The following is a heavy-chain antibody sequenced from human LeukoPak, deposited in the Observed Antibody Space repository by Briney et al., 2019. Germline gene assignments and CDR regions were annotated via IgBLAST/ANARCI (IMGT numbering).Heavy chain of an antibody. D-gene: IGHD6-19*01. Sequence: ASVKVSCKASGYTFTGYYMHRVRQAPGQGLEWMGWINPNSGGTNYAQKFQGRVTMTRDTSISTAYMELSRLRSDDTAVYYCARDLEQWLDGGDAFDIWGQGTMVTVSS. V-gene: IGHV1-2*02. CDR3: ARDLEQWLDGGDAFDI. CDR2: INPNSGGT. CDR1: GYTFTGYY. J-gene: IGHJ3*02.